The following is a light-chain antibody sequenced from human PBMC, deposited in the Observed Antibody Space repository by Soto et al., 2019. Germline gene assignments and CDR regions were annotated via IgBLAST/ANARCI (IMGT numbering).Light chain of an antibody. J-gene: IGKJ1*01. CDR2: KAS. CDR3: QQSYSTTWT. CDR1: QGISTW. Sequence: DIQMTQSPSSVSASVGDRVTITCRASQGISTWLAWYQQKPGKAPNLLIYKASSLESGVPSRFSGSGSGTEFTLTISSLQPEDFATYSCQQSYSTTWTFGQGTKVDIK. V-gene: IGKV1-12*01.